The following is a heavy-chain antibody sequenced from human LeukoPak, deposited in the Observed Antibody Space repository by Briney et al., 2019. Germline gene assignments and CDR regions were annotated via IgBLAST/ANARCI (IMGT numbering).Heavy chain of an antibody. V-gene: IGHV4-30-4*08. D-gene: IGHD2-15*01. CDR3: ARDRSGGSCADY. Sequence: SETLSLTCTVSGGSISSGDYYWSWIRQPPGKGLEWIGYIYYSGSTYYNPSLKSRVTISVDTSKNQFSLKLSSVTAADTAVYYCARDRSGGSCADYWGQGTLVTVSS. CDR2: IYYSGST. J-gene: IGHJ4*02. CDR1: GGSISSGDYY.